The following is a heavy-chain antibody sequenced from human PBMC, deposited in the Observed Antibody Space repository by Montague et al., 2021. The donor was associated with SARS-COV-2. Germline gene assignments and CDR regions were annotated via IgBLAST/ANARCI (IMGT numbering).Heavy chain of an antibody. CDR2: ISQGGNT. CDR1: GGSFSPYY. Sequence: SETLSLTCAVSGGSFSPYYWSWIRQPPGKGLEWIGEISQGGNTKYNPSLQSRVSISLDTSRNQFSLKVSSVTAADTAIYYCARLGDGIVPSPILGLGPYYSFYYMAVWGKGTTVTVSS. CDR3: ARLGDGIVPSPILGLGPYYSFYYMAV. D-gene: IGHD2-2*02. V-gene: IGHV4-34*01. J-gene: IGHJ6*03.